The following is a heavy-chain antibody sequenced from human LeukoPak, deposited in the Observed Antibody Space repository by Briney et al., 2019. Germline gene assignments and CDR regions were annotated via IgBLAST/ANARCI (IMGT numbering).Heavy chain of an antibody. CDR2: INHSGST. CDR1: GGSFSGYY. CDR3: ARYIAAAGLSY. J-gene: IGHJ4*02. V-gene: IGHV4-34*01. D-gene: IGHD6-13*01. Sequence: SETLSLTCAVYGGSFSGYYWSWIRQPPGKGLEWIGEINHSGSTNYNPSLKSRVTISVDTSKNQFSLKLSSVTAADTAVYYCARYIAAAGLSYWGQGTLVTVSS.